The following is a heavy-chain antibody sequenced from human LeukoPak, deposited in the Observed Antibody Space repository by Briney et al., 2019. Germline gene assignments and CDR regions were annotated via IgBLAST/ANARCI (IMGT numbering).Heavy chain of an antibody. CDR1: GGSISSSSYY. D-gene: IGHD6-19*01. Sequence: SETLSLTCTVSGGSISSSSYYWGWIRQPPGKGLEWIGEINHSGSTNYNPSLKSRVTISVDTSKNQFSLKLSSVTAADTAVYYCGGWLVETYYYGMDVWGQGTTVTVSS. V-gene: IGHV4-39*07. CDR2: INHSGST. CDR3: GGWLVETYYYGMDV. J-gene: IGHJ6*02.